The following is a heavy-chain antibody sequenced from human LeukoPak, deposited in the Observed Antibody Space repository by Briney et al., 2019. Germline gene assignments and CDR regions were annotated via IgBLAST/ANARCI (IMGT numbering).Heavy chain of an antibody. D-gene: IGHD1-14*01. CDR3: ARGIAEIDY. CDR1: GFIFSNYA. CDR2: ISTSSSII. V-gene: IGHV3-48*01. Sequence: PGGSLRLSCATSGFIFSNYAVNWVRQAPGKGLEWVSYISTSSSIIYYADSVKGRFTISRDNAKNSLYLQMNSLRAEDTAVYYCARGIAEIDYWGQGTLVTVSS. J-gene: IGHJ4*02.